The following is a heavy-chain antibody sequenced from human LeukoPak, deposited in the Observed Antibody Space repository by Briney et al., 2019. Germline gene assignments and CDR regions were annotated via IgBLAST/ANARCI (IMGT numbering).Heavy chain of an antibody. CDR1: VGSISSGNW. J-gene: IGHJ4*02. CDR2: IYHNGTP. Sequence: PSGTLSLTCAVSVGSISSGNWWSWVRQSPGKGLEWIGEIYHNGTPNYNPSLKSRVTISADTFKNHFSLKLTSVTAADTAVYYCARALGGVATIKGFDYWGQGTLVTVSS. V-gene: IGHV4-4*02. D-gene: IGHD5-24*01. CDR3: ARALGGVATIKGFDY.